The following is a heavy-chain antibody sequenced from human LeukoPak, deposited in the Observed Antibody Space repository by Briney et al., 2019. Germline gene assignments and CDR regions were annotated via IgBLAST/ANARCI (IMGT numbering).Heavy chain of an antibody. D-gene: IGHD3-3*01. V-gene: IGHV3-53*01. J-gene: IGHJ4*02. Sequence: GGSLRLSCEVSGFPVRSRYMTWVRQPPGKGLECVAVSYSGGTTYHIDSVKGRFTISRDISKSTMYLEMNNLRVEDTAIYYCASLEGGPSDGRWGQGTLVTVSS. CDR1: GFPVRSRY. CDR2: SYSGGTT. CDR3: ASLEGGPSDGR.